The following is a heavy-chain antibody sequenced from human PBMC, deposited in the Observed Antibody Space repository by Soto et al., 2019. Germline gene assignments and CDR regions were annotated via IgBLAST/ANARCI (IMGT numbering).Heavy chain of an antibody. Sequence: EVQLLESGGGLVQPGGSLRLSCAASGFTFSGYVMSWVRQAPGKGLEWISIISGSGGSTHYADSVKGRFTISRDNSNNPVYLQMQSLRADDTAVYYCTKNGCGGDCYSSVAGNWFDPWGQGTLVTVSS. CDR1: GFTFSGYV. J-gene: IGHJ5*02. D-gene: IGHD2-21*02. CDR3: TKNGCGGDCYSSVAGNWFDP. V-gene: IGHV3-23*01. CDR2: ISGSGGST.